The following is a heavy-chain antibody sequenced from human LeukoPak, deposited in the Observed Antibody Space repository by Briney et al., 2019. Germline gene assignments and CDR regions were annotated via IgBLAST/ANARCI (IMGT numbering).Heavy chain of an antibody. CDR1: GFTFSTYW. CDR2: IKSDGSQK. Sequence: GGSLRLSCAASGFTFSTYWMSWVRQAPGKGPEWVANIKSDGSQKYYVDSVKGRFTISRDNAKNSLYLQMNSLRVEDTAVYYCARSSYSSSSRVGGQGKMVTVSS. V-gene: IGHV3-7*03. CDR3: ARSSYSSSSRV. D-gene: IGHD6-6*01. J-gene: IGHJ3*01.